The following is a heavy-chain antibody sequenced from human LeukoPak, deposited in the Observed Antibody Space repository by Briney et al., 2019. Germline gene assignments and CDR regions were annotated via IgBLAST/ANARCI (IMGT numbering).Heavy chain of an antibody. V-gene: IGHV3-66*01. Sequence: GGSLRLSCAASGFTVSSNYMSWVRQAPGKGLEWVSVIYSGGSTYYADSVKGRFTISRDNSKNTLYLQMSSLRAEDTAVYYCARVVEQQLDYWGQGTLVTVSS. CDR1: GFTVSSNY. D-gene: IGHD6-13*01. CDR2: IYSGGST. J-gene: IGHJ4*02. CDR3: ARVVEQQLDY.